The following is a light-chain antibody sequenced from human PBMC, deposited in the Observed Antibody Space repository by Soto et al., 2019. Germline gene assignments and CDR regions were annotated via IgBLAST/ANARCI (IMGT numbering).Light chain of an antibody. CDR1: QSVGSN. V-gene: IGKV3-15*01. Sequence: EIVMTQSPATLSVSPGERATLSCRASQSVGSNLAWYQQKPGQAPRLLVYGASTRATDIPARFSGGGSGTEFALTINSLQSEDSAVYFCQQFNVWHRTFGQGT. J-gene: IGKJ1*01. CDR2: GAS. CDR3: QQFNVWHRT.